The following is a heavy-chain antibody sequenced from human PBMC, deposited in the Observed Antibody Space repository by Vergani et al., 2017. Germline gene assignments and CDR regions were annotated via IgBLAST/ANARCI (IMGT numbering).Heavy chain of an antibody. CDR1: GGSISSSSYY. V-gene: IGHV4-39*07. D-gene: IGHD3-9*01. CDR3: ARDLSYDILTGYPNDAFDI. Sequence: QLQLQESGPGLVKPSETLSLTCTVSGGSISSSSYYWGWIRQPPGKGLEWIGSIYYSGSTYYNPSLKSRVTISVDTSKNQFSLKLSSVTAADTAVYYCARDLSYDILTGYPNDAFDIWGQGTMVTVSS. J-gene: IGHJ3*02. CDR2: IYYSGST.